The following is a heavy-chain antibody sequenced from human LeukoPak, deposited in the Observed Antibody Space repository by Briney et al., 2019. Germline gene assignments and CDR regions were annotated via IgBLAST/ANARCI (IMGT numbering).Heavy chain of an antibody. CDR3: ARDWSSSSYTYYYYMDV. V-gene: IGHV4-39*07. CDR1: GGSISSASYY. D-gene: IGHD6-6*01. Sequence: SETLSLTCTVSGGSISSASYYWGWIRQPPGKGLEWIGTIYYSGSTYYNPSLKSRVTISVDTSKNQVSLKLRSVTAADTAVYHCARDWSSSSYTYYYYMDVWGKGTTVTVSS. CDR2: IYYSGST. J-gene: IGHJ6*03.